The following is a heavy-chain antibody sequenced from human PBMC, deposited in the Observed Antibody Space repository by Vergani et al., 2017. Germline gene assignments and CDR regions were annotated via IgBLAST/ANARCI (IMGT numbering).Heavy chain of an antibody. CDR2: ISSSSSYT. D-gene: IGHD5-12*01. J-gene: IGHJ3*02. CDR1: GFTFSDYY. CDR3: ARDLVDGSETMGALDI. Sequence: QVQLVESGGGLVKPGGSLRLSCAASGFTFSDYYMSWIRQAPGKGLEWVSYISSSSSYTSYAYSVKGRFSIPRDNDKSSLYLQMKILRAEDTAVYYCARDLVDGSETMGALDIWGQGTMVTVS. V-gene: IGHV3-11*05.